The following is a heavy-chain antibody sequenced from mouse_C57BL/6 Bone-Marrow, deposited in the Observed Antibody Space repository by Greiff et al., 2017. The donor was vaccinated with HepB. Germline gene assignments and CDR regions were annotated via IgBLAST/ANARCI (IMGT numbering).Heavy chain of an antibody. CDR1: GYTFTSYW. CDR3: ARSLITTVVAPYFDY. V-gene: IGHV1-72*01. J-gene: IGHJ2*01. Sequence: VQLQQPGAELVKPGASVKLSCKASGYTFTSYWMHWVKQRPGRGLEWIGRIDPNSGGTKYNEKFKSKATLTVDKPSSTAYMQLSSLTSEDSAVYYCARSLITTVVAPYFDYWGQGTTLTVSS. CDR2: IDPNSGGT. D-gene: IGHD1-1*01.